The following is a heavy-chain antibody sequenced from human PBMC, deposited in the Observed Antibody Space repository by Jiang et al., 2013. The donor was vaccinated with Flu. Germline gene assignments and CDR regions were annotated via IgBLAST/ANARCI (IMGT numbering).Heavy chain of an antibody. V-gene: IGHV4-39*01. J-gene: IGHJ3*02. CDR2: IYYSGST. D-gene: IGHD3-22*01. Sequence: GLVKPSETLSPTCTVSGGSISSSSYYWGWIRQPPGKGLEWIGSIYYSGSTYYNPSLKSRVTISVDTSKNQFSLKLSSVTAADTAVYYCARHADYYERLIDIWGQGTMVTVSS. CDR1: GGSISSSSYY. CDR3: ARHADYYERLIDI.